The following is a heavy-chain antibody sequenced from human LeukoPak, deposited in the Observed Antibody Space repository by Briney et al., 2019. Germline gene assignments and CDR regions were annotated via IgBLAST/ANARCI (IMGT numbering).Heavy chain of an antibody. CDR3: ASLAGRYYDRNRGYYFYYYMDV. J-gene: IGHJ6*03. V-gene: IGHV3-48*03. CDR2: ISSSGSTI. Sequence: GGSLRLSCAASGFTFSSYEMNWVRQAPGKGLEWVSYISSSGSTIYYADSVKGRFTISRDNAKNSLYLQMNSLRGEDTAVYYCASLAGRYYDRNRGYYFYYYMDVWGKGTTVTISS. CDR1: GFTFSSYE. D-gene: IGHD3-22*01.